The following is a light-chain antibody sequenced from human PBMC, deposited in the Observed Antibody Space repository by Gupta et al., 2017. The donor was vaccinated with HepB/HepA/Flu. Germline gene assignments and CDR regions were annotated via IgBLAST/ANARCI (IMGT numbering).Light chain of an antibody. Sequence: EIVLTQSPGTLSLSPGERATLSCRASQRVSTSYLAWYQQKPGQTPRLLIFGTSSRATGIPERFSGSGSGTDFSLTISGLEPEDFAVYYCQQYDNSVTFGGGTKLEI. J-gene: IGKJ4*01. CDR1: QRVSTSY. CDR3: QQYDNSVT. CDR2: GTS. V-gene: IGKV3-20*01.